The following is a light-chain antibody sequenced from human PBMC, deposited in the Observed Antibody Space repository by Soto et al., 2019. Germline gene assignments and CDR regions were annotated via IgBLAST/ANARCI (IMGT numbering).Light chain of an antibody. J-gene: IGLJ2*01. CDR2: EGT. Sequence: QSALTQPASVSGSPGQSITISCTGTSSNVGYSNLVSWYQQHAGEAPQLIIYEGTKRPSGVSNRFSASKSANTASLTISGLQPEDAADYYCCSYAGSDIMIFGGGTKVTVL. V-gene: IGLV2-23*01. CDR3: CSYAGSDIMI. CDR1: SSNVGYSNL.